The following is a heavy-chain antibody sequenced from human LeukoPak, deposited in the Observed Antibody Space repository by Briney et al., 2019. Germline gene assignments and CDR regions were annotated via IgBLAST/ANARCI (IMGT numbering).Heavy chain of an antibody. V-gene: IGHV4-38-2*01. CDR3: ARASVEHSIVAGDYFDY. J-gene: IGHJ4*02. CDR2: ISQIAIA. CDR1: GYSINNAQY. D-gene: IGHD2-15*01. Sequence: PSETLSLTCAVSGYSINNAQYWPWIRQPPGKGLEWIGNISQIAIAYYNPSLKSRVTISLDTSNNHFSLDLRSVTAADTAVHCCARASVEHSIVAGDYFDYWGQGTLVTVSS.